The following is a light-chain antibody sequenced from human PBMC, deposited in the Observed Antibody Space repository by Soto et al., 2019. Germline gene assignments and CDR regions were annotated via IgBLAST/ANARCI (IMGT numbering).Light chain of an antibody. Sequence: EIVLTQSPGALSLSPGERATLSCGASQSVSSSYFAWYQQKPGQAPRLLIYGASTRATGIPDRFSGSGSGTDFTLTTSRLEPEDFAVYYCHQYGSSPLTFGQGTKVEIK. CDR2: GAS. CDR1: QSVSSSY. V-gene: IGKV3-20*01. CDR3: HQYGSSPLT. J-gene: IGKJ1*01.